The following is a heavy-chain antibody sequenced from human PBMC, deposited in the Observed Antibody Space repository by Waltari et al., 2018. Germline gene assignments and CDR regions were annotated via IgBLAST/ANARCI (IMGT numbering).Heavy chain of an antibody. V-gene: IGHV3-64*01. Sequence: EVQLVESGGGLVQPGGSLRLSCAAPGFNLSRFSMHGVRQAPGKGLEFVSAISYNGGSTYYANSVKGRFTISRDNSKNTLYLQMGSLRAEDMAVYYCARVGGSYFHFDYWGQGTLVTVSS. CDR3: ARVGGSYFHFDY. D-gene: IGHD1-26*01. CDR2: ISYNGGST. J-gene: IGHJ4*02. CDR1: GFNLSRFS.